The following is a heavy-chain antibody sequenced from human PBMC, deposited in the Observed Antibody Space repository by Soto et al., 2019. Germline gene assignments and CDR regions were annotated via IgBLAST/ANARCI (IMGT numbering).Heavy chain of an antibody. CDR1: GFTFSSYA. CDR2: ISYDGSNK. CDR3: ARDDDILTGYIDY. D-gene: IGHD3-9*01. J-gene: IGHJ4*02. V-gene: IGHV3-30-3*01. Sequence: PGGSLRLSCAASGFTFSSYAMHWVRQAPGKGLEWVAVISYDGSNKYYADSVKGRFTISRDNSKNTLYLQMNSLRAEDTAVYYCARDDDILTGYIDYWGQGTLVTVSS.